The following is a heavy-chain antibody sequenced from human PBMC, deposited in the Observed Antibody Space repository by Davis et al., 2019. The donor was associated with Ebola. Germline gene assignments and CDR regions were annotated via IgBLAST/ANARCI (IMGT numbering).Heavy chain of an antibody. J-gene: IGHJ4*02. CDR3: AKLRSGSYSVDFDY. CDR1: GFTFSTYA. Sequence: GESLKISCTASGFTFSTYAMSWVRQAPGKGLEWVSTISGSGGSGSGGRTYYADSVKGRFTISRDNSKNTLYLQMNSLRAEDTAVYYCAKLRSGSYSVDFDYWGQGTLVTVSS. CDR2: ISGSGGSGSGGRT. V-gene: IGHV3-23*01. D-gene: IGHD3-10*01.